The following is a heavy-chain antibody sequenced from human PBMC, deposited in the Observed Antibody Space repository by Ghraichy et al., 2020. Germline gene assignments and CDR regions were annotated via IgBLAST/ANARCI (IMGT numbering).Heavy chain of an antibody. CDR2: ISSSSSYI. D-gene: IGHD2-2*01. CDR3: APQRDCSSTSCSS. Sequence: GGSLRLSCAASGFTFSSYSMNWVRQAPGKGLEWVSSISSSSSYIYYADSVKGRFTISRDNAKNSLYLQMNSLRAEDTAVYYCAPQRDCSSTSCSSWGQGTLVTVSS. J-gene: IGHJ4*02. V-gene: IGHV3-21*01. CDR1: GFTFSSYS.